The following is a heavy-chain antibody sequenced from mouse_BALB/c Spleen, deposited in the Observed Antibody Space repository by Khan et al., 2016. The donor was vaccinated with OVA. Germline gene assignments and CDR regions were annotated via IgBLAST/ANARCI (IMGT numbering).Heavy chain of an antibody. V-gene: IGHV2-2*02. Sequence: QVQLKQSGPGLVQPSQSLSITCTVSGFSLNNYSVHWVRQSPGKGLEWLGVIWSAGSTDYNAAFISRLTISKDNSRSQVFFKMNSLQPNDTAIYYCARRGYEYGRGALFAYWGQGTLVTVSA. CDR3: ARRGYEYGRGALFAY. CDR1: GFSLNNYS. CDR2: IWSAGST. J-gene: IGHJ3*01. D-gene: IGHD2-4*01.